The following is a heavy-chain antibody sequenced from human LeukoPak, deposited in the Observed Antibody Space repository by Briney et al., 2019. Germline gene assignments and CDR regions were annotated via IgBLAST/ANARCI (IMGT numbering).Heavy chain of an antibody. CDR3: ARDNDFFDY. Sequence: SETLSLTCTVSNGSISSYYWSWIRQPPGKGLEWIGYISYSGSTHYNPSLKSRVTMSLDTSKNQFSLKLTSVTAADTAVYYCARDNDFFDYWGQGTLVTVSS. CDR2: ISYSGST. J-gene: IGHJ4*02. V-gene: IGHV4-59*12. CDR1: NGSISSYY.